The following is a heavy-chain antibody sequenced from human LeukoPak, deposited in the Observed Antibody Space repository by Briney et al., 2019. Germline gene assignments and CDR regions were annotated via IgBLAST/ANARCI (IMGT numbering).Heavy chain of an antibody. Sequence: SETLSLTCAVYGGSFSGYYWSWIRQPPGKGLEWIGEINHSGSTNYNPSLKSQVTISVDTSKNQFSLKLSSVTAADTAVYYCARRSGHPFYYYYGMDVWGHGTTVTVSS. J-gene: IGHJ6*02. CDR2: INHSGST. D-gene: IGHD6-19*01. V-gene: IGHV4-34*01. CDR3: ARRSGHPFYYYYGMDV. CDR1: GGSFSGYY.